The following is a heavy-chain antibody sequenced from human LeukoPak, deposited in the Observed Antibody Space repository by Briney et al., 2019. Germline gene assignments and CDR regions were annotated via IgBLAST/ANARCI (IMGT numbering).Heavy chain of an antibody. Sequence: SETLSLTCTVSGGSISSTSYYWGWIRQPPGKGLEWIGSIYYSGSIYYKPSLKSRVTISVDTAKNQFSLKLSSVTAADTAVYYCARGFIKGGYYYYYYYMDVWGKGTTVTVSS. CDR2: IYYSGSI. CDR3: ARGFIKGGYYYYYYYMDV. D-gene: IGHD3-10*01. CDR1: GGSISSTSYY. V-gene: IGHV4-39*01. J-gene: IGHJ6*03.